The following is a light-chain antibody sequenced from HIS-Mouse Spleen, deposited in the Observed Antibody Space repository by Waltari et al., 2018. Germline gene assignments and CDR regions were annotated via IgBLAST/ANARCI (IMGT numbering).Light chain of an antibody. Sequence: QSALTHPRSVSGSPGPSVTISCTGISSDVGGYTYVSWYQQHPGKAPKLMIYDVSKRPSGVPDRFSGSKSGNTASLTISGLQAEDEADYYCCSYAGSYTYVFGTGTKVTVL. CDR1: SSDVGGYTY. J-gene: IGLJ1*01. V-gene: IGLV2-11*01. CDR3: CSYAGSYTYV. CDR2: DVS.